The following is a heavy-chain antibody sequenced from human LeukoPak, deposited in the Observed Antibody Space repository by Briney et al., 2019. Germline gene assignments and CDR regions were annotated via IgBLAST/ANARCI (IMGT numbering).Heavy chain of an antibody. Sequence: GGSLRLSCAASGFTFSSYAMSWVRQAPGKGLEWVSAINGSGGSTYYADSVKGRFTISRDNSKNTLYLQMNSLRAEDTAVYYCAKDLSVPATYYDFWSGYYVVGPTFDYWGQGTLVTVSS. CDR3: AKDLSVPATYYDFWSGYYVVGPTFDY. D-gene: IGHD3-3*01. J-gene: IGHJ4*02. CDR1: GFTFSSYA. CDR2: INGSGGST. V-gene: IGHV3-23*01.